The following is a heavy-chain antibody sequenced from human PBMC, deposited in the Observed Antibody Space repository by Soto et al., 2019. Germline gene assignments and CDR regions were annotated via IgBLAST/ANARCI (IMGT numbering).Heavy chain of an antibody. D-gene: IGHD3-22*01. V-gene: IGHV4-59*12. Sequence: SETLSLTCTVSGGSISSYYWSWIRQPPGKGLEWIGSIYYSGSTYYNPSLKSRVTISVDKSKNQFSLKLSSVTAADTAVYYCARATDYYDSSGSFDPWGQGTLVTVSS. CDR3: ARATDYYDSSGSFDP. CDR2: IYYSGST. CDR1: GGSISSYY. J-gene: IGHJ5*02.